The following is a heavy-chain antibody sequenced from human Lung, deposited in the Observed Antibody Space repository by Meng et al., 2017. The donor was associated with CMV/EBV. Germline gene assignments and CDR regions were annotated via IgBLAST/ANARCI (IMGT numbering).Heavy chain of an antibody. V-gene: IGHV1-2*02. CDR3: ARVKRYCTGGTCSSTGYYGMDV. J-gene: IGHJ6*02. D-gene: IGHD2-15*01. CDR2: INPNSGGT. Sequence: ASVXVSCKASGYNFTGYYIHWVRQAPGQGLEWMGWINPNSGGTNYAQKFQGRITMTGDTSITTAYMELSRLRSDDMAVYHCARVKRYCTGGTCSSTGYYGMDVXGQGXTVPSP. CDR1: GYNFTGYY.